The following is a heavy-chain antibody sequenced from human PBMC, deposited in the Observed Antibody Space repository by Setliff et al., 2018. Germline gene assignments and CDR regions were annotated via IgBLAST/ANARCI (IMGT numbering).Heavy chain of an antibody. CDR1: GGSISSYY. J-gene: IGHJ4*02. D-gene: IGHD3-16*01. CDR3: ARLRGAFDY. V-gene: IGHV4-59*01. CDR2: IYYSGST. Sequence: LSLTCTVSGGSISSYYWSWIRQPPGKRLEWIGYIYYSGSTNYNPSLESRVTISVDTSKXXXSLRLNSATAADTAVYYCARLRGAFDYWGQGTLVTVSS.